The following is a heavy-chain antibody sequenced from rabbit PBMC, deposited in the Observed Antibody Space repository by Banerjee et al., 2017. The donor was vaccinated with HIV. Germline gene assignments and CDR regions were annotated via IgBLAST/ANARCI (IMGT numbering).Heavy chain of an antibody. CDR2: IYTGSGVKT. J-gene: IGHJ4*01. CDR1: GFSFSSGYD. V-gene: IGHV1S40*01. D-gene: IGHD4-2*01. CDR3: ARSPYINYDGTTNL. Sequence: QSLEESGGDLVKPGASLTLTCTASGFSFSSGYDMCWVRQAPGKGLEWIACIYTGSGVKTYYASWAKGRFTISKTSSTTVTLQMTSLTAADTATYFCARSPYINYDGTTNLWGPGTLVTVS.